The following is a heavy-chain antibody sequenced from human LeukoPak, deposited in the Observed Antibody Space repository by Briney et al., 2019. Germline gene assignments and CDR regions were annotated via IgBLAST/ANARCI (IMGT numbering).Heavy chain of an antibody. CDR3: ARQAPSSVVPAAHSSRGYYFDY. D-gene: IGHD2-2*01. J-gene: IGHJ4*02. CDR2: IIPILGIT. Sequence: GASVKVSFKASGGTFSNYAISWVRQAPGQGLEWMGRIIPILGITNYAQKFQGRVTITTDESTSTAYMELSSLRSEDTAVYYCARQAPSSVVPAAHSSRGYYFDYWGQGTLVTVSS. V-gene: IGHV1-69*04. CDR1: GGTFSNYA.